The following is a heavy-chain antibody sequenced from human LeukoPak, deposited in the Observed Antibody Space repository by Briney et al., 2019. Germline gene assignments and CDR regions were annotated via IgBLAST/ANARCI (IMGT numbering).Heavy chain of an antibody. CDR3: ARAGSGSDPDWFDP. V-gene: IGHV4-39*01. J-gene: IGHJ5*02. Sequence: PSETLSLTCTVSGGSISSSSYYWGWIRQPPGKGLEWIGTIYYSGSTYYNPSLKSRVTISVDTSKNQFSLKLSSVTAADTAVYYCARAGSGSDPDWFDPWGQGTLVTVSS. CDR1: GGSISSSSYY. D-gene: IGHD1-26*01. CDR2: IYYSGST.